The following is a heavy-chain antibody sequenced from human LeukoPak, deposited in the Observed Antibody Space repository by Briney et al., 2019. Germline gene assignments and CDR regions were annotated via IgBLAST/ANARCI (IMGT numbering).Heavy chain of an antibody. CDR3: AREWESRNFDY. CDR1: GGSFSGYY. D-gene: IGHD1-26*01. Sequence: SETLSLTCAVYGGSFSGYYWSWIRQPAGKGLEWIGRIYTSGSTTYNPSLKSRGTISGDTSENQFSLRLSSVTAADTAVYYCAREWESRNFDYWGQGTLVTVSS. CDR2: IYTSGST. V-gene: IGHV4-4*07. J-gene: IGHJ4*02.